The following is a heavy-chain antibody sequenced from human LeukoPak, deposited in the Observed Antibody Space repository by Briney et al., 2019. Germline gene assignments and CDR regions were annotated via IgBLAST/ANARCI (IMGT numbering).Heavy chain of an antibody. Sequence: GGSLRLSCAASGFTFSSYGMHWVRQAPGKGLEWVAFIRYDGSNKYYADSVKGRFTISRDNSKNTLYLQMNSLRAEDTAVYYCAKYSGYSSSHFDYWGQGTLVTVSS. CDR3: AKYSGYSSSHFDY. V-gene: IGHV3-30*02. CDR1: GFTFSSYG. J-gene: IGHJ4*02. D-gene: IGHD6-13*01. CDR2: IRYDGSNK.